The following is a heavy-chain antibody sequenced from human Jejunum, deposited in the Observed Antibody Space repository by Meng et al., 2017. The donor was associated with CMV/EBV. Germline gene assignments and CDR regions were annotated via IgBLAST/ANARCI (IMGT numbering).Heavy chain of an antibody. CDR3: ARRLPRWGTDV. Sequence: SGGSIRTSDYYWGWIRQPPGKGLEWIGSMHYSGPTYYNPSLRSRVTISVDTSNNQFSLNLNSVTAADTAVYYCARRLPRWGTDVWGQGTTVTVSS. CDR1: GGSIRTSDYY. D-gene: IGHD2-8*02. J-gene: IGHJ6*02. V-gene: IGHV4-39*07. CDR2: MHYSGPT.